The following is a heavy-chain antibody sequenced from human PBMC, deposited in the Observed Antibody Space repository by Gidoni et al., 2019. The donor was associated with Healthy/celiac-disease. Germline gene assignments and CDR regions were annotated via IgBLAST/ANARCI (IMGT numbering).Heavy chain of an antibody. CDR2: IYHSGST. V-gene: IGHV4-30-2*01. Sequence: QLQLQESGSGLVKPSQTLSLTCAVSGGSISSGGYSWSWIRQPPGKGLEWIGYIYHSGSTYYNPSLKSRVTISVDRSKNQFSLKLSSVTAADTAVYYCARVSKPRRWLPSRLPVYYFDYWGQGTLVTVSS. J-gene: IGHJ4*02. CDR1: GGSISSGGYS. CDR3: ARVSKPRRWLPSRLPVYYFDY. D-gene: IGHD5-12*01.